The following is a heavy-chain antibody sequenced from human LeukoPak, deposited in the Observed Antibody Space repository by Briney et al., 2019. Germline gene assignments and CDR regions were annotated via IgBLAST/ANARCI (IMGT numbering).Heavy chain of an antibody. CDR1: GYTFTSYA. Sequence: ASVKVSCKASGYTFTSYAMHWVRQAPGQRLEWMGWINAGNGNTKYSQKFQGRVTITRDTSASTAYMELSSLRSEDTAVYYCARDNPYVVRGVITYYYYCMDVWGKGTTVTVSS. J-gene: IGHJ6*04. V-gene: IGHV1-3*01. CDR2: INAGNGNT. CDR3: ARDNPYVVRGVITYYYYCMDV. D-gene: IGHD3-10*01.